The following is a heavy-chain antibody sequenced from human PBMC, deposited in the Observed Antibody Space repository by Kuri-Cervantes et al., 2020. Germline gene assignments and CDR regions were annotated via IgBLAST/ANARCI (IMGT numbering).Heavy chain of an antibody. V-gene: IGHV2-5*01. CDR3: AHSDESGGWYSSRYFDY. CDR1: GFSLSTSGVG. Sequence: SGPTLVKPTPTLTLTGTFSGFSLSTSGVGVGWIRQPPGKALEWLALIYWNDDKRYSPSLKSRLTITKDTSKNQVVLTMTNMDPVDTATYYCAHSDESGGWYSSRYFDYWGQGTLVTVSS. D-gene: IGHD6-19*01. CDR2: IYWNDDK. J-gene: IGHJ4*02.